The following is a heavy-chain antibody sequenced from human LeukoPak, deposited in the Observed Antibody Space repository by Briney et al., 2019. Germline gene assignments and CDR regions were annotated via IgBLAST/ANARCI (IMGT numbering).Heavy chain of an antibody. J-gene: IGHJ4*02. CDR2: INPNSGDT. CDR3: ARDLGQRLVRDGVDY. CDR1: GYTFTGYY. Sequence: ASVKVSCKASGYTFTGYYIHWVRQAPGQGLEWMGWINPNSGDTNYAQKFQGRVTMTTDTSTSTAYMELRRLRSDDTAVYYCARDLGQRLVRDGVDYWGQGTLVTVSS. V-gene: IGHV1-2*02. D-gene: IGHD6-13*01.